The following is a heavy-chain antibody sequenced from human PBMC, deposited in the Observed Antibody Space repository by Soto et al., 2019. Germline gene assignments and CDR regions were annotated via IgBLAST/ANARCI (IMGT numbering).Heavy chain of an antibody. Sequence: SETLSLTCTVSGGSISSGGYYWSWIRQHPGKGLEWIGYIYYSGSTYYNPSFKSRVTISVDTSKNQFSLKLSSVTAADTAVYYCARARYSSSSFWFDPWGQGTLVTVSS. D-gene: IGHD6-6*01. CDR1: GGSISSGGYY. J-gene: IGHJ5*02. V-gene: IGHV4-31*03. CDR2: IYYSGST. CDR3: ARARYSSSSFWFDP.